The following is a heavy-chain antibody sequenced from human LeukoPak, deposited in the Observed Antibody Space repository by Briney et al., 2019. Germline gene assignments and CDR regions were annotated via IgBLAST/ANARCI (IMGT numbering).Heavy chain of an antibody. V-gene: IGHV3-66*01. CDR3: AREGGSSSFDY. CDR1: GFTVSSKY. CDR2: IYSGGST. D-gene: IGHD6-6*01. J-gene: IGHJ4*02. Sequence: GGSLRLSCAASGFTVSSKYMSWVRQAPGKGLELVSVIYSGGSTYYADSVKGRFTISRDNSKKTVYLQMNSLRGEDTAVYYCAREGGSSSFDYWGQGTLVTVSS.